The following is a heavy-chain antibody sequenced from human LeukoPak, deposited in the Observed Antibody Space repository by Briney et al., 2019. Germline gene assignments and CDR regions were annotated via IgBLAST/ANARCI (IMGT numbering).Heavy chain of an antibody. J-gene: IGHJ6*03. CDR1: GGSISSYY. V-gene: IGHV4-59*01. D-gene: IGHD6-13*01. CDR2: IYYSGST. Sequence: SETLSLTCTVSGGSISSYYWSWIRQPPGKGLEWIGYIYYSGSTNYNPSLKSRVTISVDTSKNQFSLKLSSVTAADTAVYYCARTLDKDSSSAPYYYYMDVWGKGTTVTVSS. CDR3: ARTLDKDSSSAPYYYYMDV.